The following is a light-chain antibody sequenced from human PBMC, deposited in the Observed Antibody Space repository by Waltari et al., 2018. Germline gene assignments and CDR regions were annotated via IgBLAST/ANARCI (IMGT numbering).Light chain of an antibody. V-gene: IGLV8-61*01. CDR2: KAN. CDR3: LVYMGSGIWV. J-gene: IGLJ3*02. CDR1: SGSVSSTSF. Sequence: QTVVTQEPSLSVSPGGTVTLTCALSSGSVSSTSFVSWYQQSPGQTPLTPVYKANIRSSGVPDRFSGSIFGNKAALIITGAQADDESDYFCLVYMGSGIWVFGGGTKLTVL.